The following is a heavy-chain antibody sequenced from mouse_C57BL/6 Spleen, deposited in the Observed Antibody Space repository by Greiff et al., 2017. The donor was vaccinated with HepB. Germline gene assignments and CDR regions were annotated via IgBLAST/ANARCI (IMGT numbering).Heavy chain of an antibody. J-gene: IGHJ2*01. CDR3: ASGNWDVGY. CDR1: GYTFTDYY. Sequence: EVQLQQSGPVLVKPGASVKMSCKASGYTFTDYYMNWVKQSHGKSLEWIGVINPYNGGTSYNQKFKGKATLTVDKSSSTAYMELNSLTSEDSAVYYCASGNWDVGYWDQGTTLTVSS. V-gene: IGHV1-19*01. D-gene: IGHD4-1*01. CDR2: INPYNGGT.